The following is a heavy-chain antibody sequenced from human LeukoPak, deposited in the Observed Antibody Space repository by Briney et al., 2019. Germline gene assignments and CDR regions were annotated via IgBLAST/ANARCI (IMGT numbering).Heavy chain of an antibody. Sequence: GGSLRLSCAASGLTFSNYAMSWVRQAPGKGLEWVSGISGSGGSTYYADSVKGRFTISRDNSKNTLFLQMNSLRAGDPAMHPCATDRSVGATPADLFDIWGQGALVTVSS. V-gene: IGHV3-23*01. CDR1: GLTFSNYA. CDR3: ATDRSVGATPADLFDI. J-gene: IGHJ3*02. CDR2: ISGSGGST. D-gene: IGHD1-26*01.